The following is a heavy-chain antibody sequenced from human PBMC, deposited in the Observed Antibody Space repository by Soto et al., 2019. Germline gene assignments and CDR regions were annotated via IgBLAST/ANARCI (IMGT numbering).Heavy chain of an antibody. CDR2: IYHSGST. J-gene: IGHJ4*02. CDR3: ARDGGSGYSYGIDY. CDR1: GYSISSGYY. V-gene: IGHV4-38-2*02. Sequence: SETLSLTCTVSGYSISSGYYWGWIRQPPGKGLEWIGSIYHSGSTYYNPSLKSRDTISVDTSKNQFSLKLISVTAADTAVYYCARDGGSGYSYGIDYWGQGTLVTVSS. D-gene: IGHD5-18*01.